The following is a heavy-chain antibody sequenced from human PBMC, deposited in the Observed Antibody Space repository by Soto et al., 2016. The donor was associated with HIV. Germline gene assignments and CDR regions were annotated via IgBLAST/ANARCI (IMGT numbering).Heavy chain of an antibody. V-gene: IGHV3-48*04. CDR1: GIPFNGYS. J-gene: IGHJ4*02. D-gene: IGHD6-13*01. CDR3: VTGLGAAAGMFFRY. CDR2: ISDSSYTI. Sequence: VRLVESGGGLVQPGQSLRLSCEASGIPFNGYSMNWVRQAPGKGLEWVSYISDSSYTIYYADFVKGRFTISRDNAKNSLYLQMDSLRADDTAVYYCVTGLGAAAGMFFRYWGQGILLTVSS.